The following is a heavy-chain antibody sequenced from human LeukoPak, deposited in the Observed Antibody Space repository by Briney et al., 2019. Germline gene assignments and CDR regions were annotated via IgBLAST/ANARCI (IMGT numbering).Heavy chain of an antibody. CDR3: ARLPPVGGNYFDY. CDR2: IWYDGSND. J-gene: IGHJ4*02. CDR1: GFTFSSFG. D-gene: IGHD1-26*01. Sequence: GGSLRLSCGASGFTFSSFGMYWVRQAPGKGLEWVAVIWYDGSNDDYADSVKGRFTISRDNSKNTLYLQMNSLRAEDTAVYYCARLPPVGGNYFDYWGQGTLVTVSS. V-gene: IGHV3-33*01.